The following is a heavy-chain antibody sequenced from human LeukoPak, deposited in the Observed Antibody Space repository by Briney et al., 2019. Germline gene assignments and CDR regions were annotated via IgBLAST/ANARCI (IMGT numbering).Heavy chain of an antibody. Sequence: PGGSLRLSRAASGFTFSTYGMHWVRQAPGKGLEWVAVISYDGSNKYYADSVKGRFTISRDNSKNTLDLQMNSLRAEDTAVYYCAKDEGSRGLNHWGQGTLVTVSA. CDR1: GFTFSTYG. D-gene: IGHD2-15*01. V-gene: IGHV3-30*18. CDR2: ISYDGSNK. J-gene: IGHJ4*02. CDR3: AKDEGSRGLNH.